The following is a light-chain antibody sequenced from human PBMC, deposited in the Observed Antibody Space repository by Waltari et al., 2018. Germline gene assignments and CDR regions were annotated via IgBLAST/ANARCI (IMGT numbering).Light chain of an antibody. V-gene: IGKV4-1*01. Sequence: DVVMTQSPDSLAVSLGERATINCKSSQSLLYSSNNKNYLAWYQQKPGQPPKLLIYWASTRESGVPDRFSGSGSGTDSTLTISSLQAEDVAVYYCQQYYDNVVTFGPGTKVDIK. CDR1: QSLLYSSNNKNY. J-gene: IGKJ3*01. CDR3: QQYYDNVVT. CDR2: WAS.